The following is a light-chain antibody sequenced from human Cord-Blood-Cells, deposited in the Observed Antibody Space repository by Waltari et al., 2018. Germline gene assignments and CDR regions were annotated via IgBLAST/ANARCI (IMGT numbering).Light chain of an antibody. CDR1: QGISSY. V-gene: IGKV1-8*01. J-gene: IGKJ4*01. CDR2: AAS. CDR3: QQYYSYPLT. Sequence: AIRMTQSPSSLSASTGDRVTITCRASQGISSYLAWYQQKPGKAPKLLIYAASTLQSGFPSGFSGSGSGTDFTLTISCLQSEDFATYYCQQYYSYPLTFGGGTKVEIK.